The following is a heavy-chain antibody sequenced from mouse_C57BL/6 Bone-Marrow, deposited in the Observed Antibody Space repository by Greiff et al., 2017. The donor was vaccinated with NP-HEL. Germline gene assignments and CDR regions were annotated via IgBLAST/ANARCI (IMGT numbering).Heavy chain of an antibody. V-gene: IGHV1-59*01. D-gene: IGHD5-5*01. CDR3: ARPLPPYYYAMDY. J-gene: IGHJ4*01. Sequence: QVQLQQSGAELVRPGTSVKLSCKASGYTFTSYWMHWVKQRPGQGLEWIGVIDPSDSYTNYNQKFKGKATLTVDTSSSTAYMQLSSLTSEDSAVYYCARPLPPYYYAMDYWGQGTSVTVSS. CDR2: IDPSDSYT. CDR1: GYTFTSYW.